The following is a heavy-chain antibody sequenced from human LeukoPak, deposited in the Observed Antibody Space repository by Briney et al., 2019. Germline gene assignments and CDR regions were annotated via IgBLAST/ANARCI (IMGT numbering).Heavy chain of an antibody. J-gene: IGHJ4*02. CDR1: GGSISSYY. V-gene: IGHV4-59*08. D-gene: IGHD1-26*01. CDR3: ARLFKDPFVSSGSYSGYFDY. CDR2: IYYSGST. Sequence: SETLSLTCTVSGGSISSYYWSWIRQPPGKGLELIGYIYYSGSTNYNPSLKSRVTISVDTSKNQFSLKLSSVTAADTAVYYCARLFKDPFVSSGSYSGYFDYWGQGTLVTVSS.